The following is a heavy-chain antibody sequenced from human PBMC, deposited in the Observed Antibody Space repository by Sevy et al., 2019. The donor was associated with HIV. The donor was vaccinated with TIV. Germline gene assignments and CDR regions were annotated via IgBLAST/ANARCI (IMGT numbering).Heavy chain of an antibody. CDR3: ARALLMMSTVYYYYGMDV. Sequence: GGSLRLSCAASGFTFSSYGMHWVRQAPGKGLEWVAVIWYDGSNKYYADSVKGRFTISRDNSKNTLYLQMNSLRAEDTAVYYCARALLMMSTVYYYYGMDVWGQGTTVTVSS. D-gene: IGHD2-2*01. J-gene: IGHJ6*02. V-gene: IGHV3-33*01. CDR1: GFTFSSYG. CDR2: IWYDGSNK.